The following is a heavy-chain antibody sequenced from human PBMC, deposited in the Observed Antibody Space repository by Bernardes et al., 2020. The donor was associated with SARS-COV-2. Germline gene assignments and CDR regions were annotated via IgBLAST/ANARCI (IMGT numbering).Heavy chain of an antibody. J-gene: IGHJ6*02. CDR3: ARGTVVPGPSYGMDV. CDR2: IYYSGST. CDR1: GDSVSSSSYF. D-gene: IGHD2-15*01. Sequence: SETLSLTCTVSGDSVSSSSYFWGWIRQPPGKGLEWIGSIYYSGSTNYNPSLKSRVTISVDTSKNQFSLKLSSVTAADTAVYYCARGTVVPGPSYGMDVWGQGTTVTVSS. V-gene: IGHV4-39*07.